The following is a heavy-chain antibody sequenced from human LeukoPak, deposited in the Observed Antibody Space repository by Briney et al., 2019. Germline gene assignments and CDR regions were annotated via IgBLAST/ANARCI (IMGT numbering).Heavy chain of an antibody. Sequence: SVKVSCKASGGTFSSYAISWVRQAPGQGLEWMGRIIPILGIANYAQKFQGRVTITADKSTSTAYMELSSLRPEDTAVYYCARDNTDVDTAPFDYWGQGTLVTVSS. CDR3: ARDNTDVDTAPFDY. CDR2: IIPILGIA. CDR1: GGTFSSYA. V-gene: IGHV1-69*04. D-gene: IGHD5-18*01. J-gene: IGHJ4*02.